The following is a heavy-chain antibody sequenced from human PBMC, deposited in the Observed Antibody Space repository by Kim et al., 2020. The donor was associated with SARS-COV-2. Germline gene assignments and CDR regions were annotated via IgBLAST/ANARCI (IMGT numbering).Heavy chain of an antibody. CDR2: IWYDGSNK. D-gene: IGHD3-10*01. V-gene: IGHV3-33*01. Sequence: GGSLRLSCAASGFTFSSYGMHWVRQAPGKGLEWVAVIWYDGSNKYYADSVKGRFTISRDNSKNTLYLQMNSLRAEDTAVYYCARDYYGSGSYNLDYWGQGTLVTVSS. CDR3: ARDYYGSGSYNLDY. CDR1: GFTFSSYG. J-gene: IGHJ4*02.